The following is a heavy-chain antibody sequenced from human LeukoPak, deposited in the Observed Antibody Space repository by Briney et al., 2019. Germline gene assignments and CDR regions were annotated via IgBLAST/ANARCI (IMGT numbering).Heavy chain of an antibody. D-gene: IGHD5-24*01. Sequence: PSETLSLTCAVYGGSLSGYYWSWIRQPPGKGLEWIGEINHSGSTNYNPSLQSRVTISVDTSKNQFSLKLSSVTAADTAVYYCARGGGYNYKLGYWGQGTLVTVSS. J-gene: IGHJ4*02. CDR3: ARGGGYNYKLGY. CDR2: INHSGST. CDR1: GGSLSGYY. V-gene: IGHV4-34*01.